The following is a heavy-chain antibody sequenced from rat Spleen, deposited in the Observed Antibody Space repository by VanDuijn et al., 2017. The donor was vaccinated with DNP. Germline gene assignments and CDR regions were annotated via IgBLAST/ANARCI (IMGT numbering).Heavy chain of an antibody. CDR1: GFTFRDHY. CDR3: ARGDYGSFHYGMDV. Sequence: EVQLVESGGGLVQPGGSLRLSCAASGFTFRDHYMAWVRQIPQKGLEWVASISYAGRDTYYGGSFQGRFTISRDNAKSTLYLEMNSLGSEDTATYYCARGDYGSFHYGMDVWGQGTSVTVSS. D-gene: IGHD1-6*01. J-gene: IGHJ4*01. V-gene: IGHV5-22*01. CDR2: ISYAGRDT.